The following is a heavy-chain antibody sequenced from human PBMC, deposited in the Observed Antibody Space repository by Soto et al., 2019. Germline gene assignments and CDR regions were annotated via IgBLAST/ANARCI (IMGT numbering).Heavy chain of an antibody. CDR1: GGTFSSYA. V-gene: IGHV1-69*13. CDR2: IIPIFGTA. J-gene: IGHJ4*02. D-gene: IGHD3-16*02. CDR3: ARAGDYVWGSYRLYYFDY. Sequence: GASVKVSCKASGGTFSSYAISWVRQASGPGLEWMGGIIPIFGTANYAQKFQGRVTITADESTSTAYMELSSLRSEDTAVYYCARAGDYVWGSYRLYYFDYWGQGTLVTVSS.